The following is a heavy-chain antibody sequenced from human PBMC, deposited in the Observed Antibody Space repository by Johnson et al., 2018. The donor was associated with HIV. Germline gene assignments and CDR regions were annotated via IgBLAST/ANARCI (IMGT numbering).Heavy chain of an antibody. V-gene: IGHV3-30*09. CDR2: ITYDGSNK. D-gene: IGHD1-1*01. J-gene: IGHJ3*02. CDR1: GFTFSNYP. Sequence: QVQLVESGGGLVKPGGSLRLSCGASGFTFSNYPMHWVRQAPGKGLEWVAVITYDGSNKYYADSVKGRFAVSRDDSKNTLYLQMSSLRVEDTAVYYCAKVFSDNWNLASSLDDAFNIWGQGTMVTVSS. CDR3: AKVFSDNWNLASSLDDAFNI.